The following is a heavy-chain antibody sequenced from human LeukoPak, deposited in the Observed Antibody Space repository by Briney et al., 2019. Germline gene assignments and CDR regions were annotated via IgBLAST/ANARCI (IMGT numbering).Heavy chain of an antibody. Sequence: ASVKVSCKASGYTFTGYYMHWVRQAPGQGLEWMGWINPNSGGTNYAQKFQGRVTMTRDTSISTAYMELSRLRSDDTAVYYCAREPDDYGDYPPDYWGQGTLVTVSS. CDR3: AREPDDYGDYPPDY. D-gene: IGHD4-17*01. J-gene: IGHJ4*02. CDR1: GYTFTGYY. V-gene: IGHV1-2*02. CDR2: INPNSGGT.